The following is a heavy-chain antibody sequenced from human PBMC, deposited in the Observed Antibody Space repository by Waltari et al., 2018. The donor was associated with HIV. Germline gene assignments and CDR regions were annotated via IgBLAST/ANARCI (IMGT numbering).Heavy chain of an antibody. J-gene: IGHJ6*02. CDR3: ATYSDFWSGYSERHSYEYGINV. Sequence: QLQLQESGPGLVKPSETLSLTCTVSGGSISSNTYYWGWISQPPGKGLEWIGSVSYRGSTYYNPSLKSRVTISVDTSKNQFSLKLNSVTAADTAVYYCATYSDFWSGYSERHSYEYGINVWGQGTTVTVSS. CDR1: GGSISSNTYY. V-gene: IGHV4-39*01. CDR2: VSYRGST. D-gene: IGHD3-3*01.